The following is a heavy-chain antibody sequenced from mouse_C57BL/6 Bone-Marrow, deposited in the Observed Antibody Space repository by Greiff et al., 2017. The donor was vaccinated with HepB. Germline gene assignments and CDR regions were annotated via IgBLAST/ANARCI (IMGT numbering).Heavy chain of an antibody. J-gene: IGHJ2*01. D-gene: IGHD2-3*01. CDR3: ARDGDGYYLDY. Sequence: QVQLQQSGPELVKPGASVKISCKASGYAFSSSWMNWVKQRPGKGLEWIGRIYPGDGDTNYNGKFKGKATLTADKSSSTAYMQLSSLTSEDSAVYCCARDGDGYYLDYWGQGTTLTVSS. V-gene: IGHV1-82*01. CDR2: IYPGDGDT. CDR1: GYAFSSSW.